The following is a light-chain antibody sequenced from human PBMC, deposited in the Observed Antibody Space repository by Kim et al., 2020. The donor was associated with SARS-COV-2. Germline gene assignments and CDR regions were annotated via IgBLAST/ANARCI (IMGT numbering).Light chain of an antibody. V-gene: IGLV3-25*03. Sequence: QRQTARSTCSGDASPRQHASLYQQKSGQAPCLVIYKDHERPSGIPERFSGSSSGTTVTLTISGVQAEDDADYYCQSADSSGTYVFGSGTKVTVL. CDR2: KDH. CDR1: ASPRQH. CDR3: QSADSSGTYV. J-gene: IGLJ1*01.